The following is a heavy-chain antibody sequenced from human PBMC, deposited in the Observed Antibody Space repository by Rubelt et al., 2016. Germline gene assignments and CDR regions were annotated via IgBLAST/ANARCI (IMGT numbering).Heavy chain of an antibody. CDR1: GGSFSGYY. J-gene: IGHJ2*01. Sequence: QVQLQQWGAGLLKPSETLSLTCAVYGGSFSGYYWSWIRQPPGKGLEWIGNSYYSGSTYYNPSLKSRVTISVDTSKNQFSQKVITVTSADTACYYCARRYSNGLYWFFDLWGRGTLVTVSS. D-gene: IGHD6-19*01. V-gene: IGHV4-34*01. CDR3: ARRYSNGLYWFFDL. CDR2: SYYSGST.